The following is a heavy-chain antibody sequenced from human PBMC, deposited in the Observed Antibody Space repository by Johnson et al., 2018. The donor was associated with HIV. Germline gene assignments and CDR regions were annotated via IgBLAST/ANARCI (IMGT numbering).Heavy chain of an antibody. V-gene: IGHV3-9*01. Sequence: QLVESGGGLVQPGRSLRLSCAASGFTFDDYAMHWVRQAPGKGLEWVSGISWNSGSIGYADSVKGRFTISRDNAKNSLYLQMNSLRAEDTALYYCAKSTNRKLGSGNDAFDIWGQGTMVTGSS. CDR3: AKSTNRKLGSGNDAFDI. CDR2: ISWNSGSI. J-gene: IGHJ3*02. D-gene: IGHD7-27*01. CDR1: GFTFDDYA.